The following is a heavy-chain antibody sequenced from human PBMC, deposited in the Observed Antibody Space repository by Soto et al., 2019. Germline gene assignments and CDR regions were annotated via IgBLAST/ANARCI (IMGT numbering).Heavy chain of an antibody. J-gene: IGHJ6*02. CDR3: AKDQGDIVVVVAPDEEVGYYGMDV. D-gene: IGHD2-15*01. CDR1: GFTFSSYA. CDR2: ISGSGGST. V-gene: IGHV3-23*01. Sequence: GGSLRLSCAASGFTFSSYAMSWVRQAPGKGLEWVSAISGSGGSTYYADSVKGRFTISRDNSKNTLYLQMNSLRAEDTAVYYCAKDQGDIVVVVAPDEEVGYYGMDVWGQGTTVTVSS.